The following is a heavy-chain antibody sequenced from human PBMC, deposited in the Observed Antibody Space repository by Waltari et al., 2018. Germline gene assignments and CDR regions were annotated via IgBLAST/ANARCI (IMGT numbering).Heavy chain of an antibody. J-gene: IGHJ5*02. D-gene: IGHD3-3*01. CDR1: GGSFSGYY. CDR2: INHSGRT. Sequence: QVQLQQWGAGLLKPSETLSLTCAVYGGSFSGYYWSWIRQPPGKGLEWIGEINHSGRTNNNPARKSGVTISGDTSKNQFSLKLSSGTAADTAVYYCARGYRVAIFGVVTSRRWFDPWGQGTLVTVSS. CDR3: ARGYRVAIFGVVTSRRWFDP. V-gene: IGHV4-34*01.